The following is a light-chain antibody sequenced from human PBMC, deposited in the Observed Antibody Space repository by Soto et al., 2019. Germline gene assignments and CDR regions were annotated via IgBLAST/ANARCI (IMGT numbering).Light chain of an antibody. V-gene: IGKV4-1*01. Sequence: DIVMTQSPDSLAVSLGERATINCKSSQSVLYSSNNKNYLAWYQQKPGQPPKLLIYWASTRESGVPDRFSGSGSGTDFTLTISSLQAEDVAVYYCQQYYNTPETFGQGTKVDIX. CDR1: QSVLYSSNNKNY. CDR3: QQYYNTPET. J-gene: IGKJ1*01. CDR2: WAS.